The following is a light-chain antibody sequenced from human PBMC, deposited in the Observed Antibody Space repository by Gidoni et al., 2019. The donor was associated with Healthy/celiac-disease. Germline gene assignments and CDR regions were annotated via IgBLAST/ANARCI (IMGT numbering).Light chain of an antibody. Sequence: DIQMTQSPASLSASVGDRVTITCRASQSISSYLNWYQQIPGTAPKRLVYAASSLQSGVPSRFSGSGSGTDFTLTISSLQPEYCATDCSQQGYRSFGGGTKVEIK. CDR3: QQGYRS. CDR2: AAS. CDR1: QSISSY. J-gene: IGKJ4*01. V-gene: IGKV1-39*01.